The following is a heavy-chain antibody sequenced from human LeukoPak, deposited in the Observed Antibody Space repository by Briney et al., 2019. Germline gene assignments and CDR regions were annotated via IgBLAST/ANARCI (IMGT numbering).Heavy chain of an antibody. CDR2: ISYGGST. D-gene: IGHD3-9*01. CDR1: GGSISSGGYY. J-gene: IGHJ3*02. Sequence: SQTLSLTCTVSGGSISSGGYYWSWIRQHPGKGLEWIGYISYGGSTNYNPSLKSRVTISIDTSKNQFSLKLRSVTAADTAIYYCARQGYDILTGYIDAFDIWGQGTMVTVSS. CDR3: ARQGYDILTGYIDAFDI. V-gene: IGHV4-61*08.